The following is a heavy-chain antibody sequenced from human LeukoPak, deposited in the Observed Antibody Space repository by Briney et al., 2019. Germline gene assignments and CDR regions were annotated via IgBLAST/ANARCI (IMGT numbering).Heavy chain of an antibody. D-gene: IGHD4/OR15-4a*01. CDR1: GFTFSIYS. J-gene: IGHJ4*02. V-gene: IGHV3-48*01. CDR2: ISSSNSAI. CDR3: ARVDYLYGGSIDY. Sequence: GGSLRLSCAASGFTFSIYSMNWVRQAPGKGLEWVSYISSSNSAIYYADSVKGRFTISRDNANNSLYLQMNSLRAEDAAVYHCARVDYLYGGSIDYWGQGTLVTVSS.